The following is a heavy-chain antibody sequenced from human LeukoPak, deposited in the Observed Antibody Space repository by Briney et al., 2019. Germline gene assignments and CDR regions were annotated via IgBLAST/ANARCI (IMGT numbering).Heavy chain of an antibody. Sequence: PGGSLRLSCAASGFTFSSYAMSWVRQAPGKGLEWVSAISGSGGSTYYADSVKGRFTTSRDNSKTTSFLQMNSLRAEDTGVYYCARQLGYCDSGACYFEFWGQGTLVTVSS. J-gene: IGHJ4*02. CDR2: ISGSGGST. CDR1: GFTFSSYA. CDR3: ARQLGYCDSGACYFEF. D-gene: IGHD1-1*01. V-gene: IGHV3-23*01.